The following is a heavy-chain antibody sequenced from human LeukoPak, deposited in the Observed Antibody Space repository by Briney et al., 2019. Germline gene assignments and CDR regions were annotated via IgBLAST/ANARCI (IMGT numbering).Heavy chain of an antibody. CDR3: ARESLAGLGY. D-gene: IGHD6-19*01. CDR2: ISYDGSNK. J-gene: IGHJ4*02. Sequence: GRSLRLSCAASGLTFSSYAMYWVRQAPGKGLEWVAVISYDGSNKYYADSVKGRFTISRDNSKNTLYLQMNSLRAEDTAVYYCARESLAGLGYWGQGTLVTVSS. CDR1: GLTFSSYA. V-gene: IGHV3-30-3*01.